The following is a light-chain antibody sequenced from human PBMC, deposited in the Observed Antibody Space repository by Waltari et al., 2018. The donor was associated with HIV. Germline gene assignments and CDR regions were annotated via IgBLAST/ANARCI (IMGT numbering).Light chain of an antibody. CDR1: SSDVGGYNL. J-gene: IGLJ2*01. Sequence: QSALTQSASVSGSPGQSITISCTGTSSDVGGYNLVSWYQQHPGKAPKLMLYEVSKRPSGFFNRFSGSKSGNTASPTISGLQAEDEADYYCCAYAGSTTYVIFGGGTKLTVL. CDR2: EVS. V-gene: IGLV2-23*02. CDR3: CAYAGSTTYVI.